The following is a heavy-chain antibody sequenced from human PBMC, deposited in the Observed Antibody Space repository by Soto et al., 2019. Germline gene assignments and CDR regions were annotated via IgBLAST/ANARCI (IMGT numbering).Heavy chain of an antibody. V-gene: IGHV3-72*01. CDR1: GFTFSDHY. Sequence: EVQLVESGGGLVQPGESLRLYCAASGFTFSDHYMDWVRQAPGKGLEWVGRTRNKANSYTTEYAASVKGRFTISRDDSKNSLYLQMNSLKTEDTAVYYCARAGSSSGWRIFDYWGQGTLVTVSS. D-gene: IGHD6-19*01. CDR3: ARAGSSSGWRIFDY. CDR2: TRNKANSYTT. J-gene: IGHJ4*02.